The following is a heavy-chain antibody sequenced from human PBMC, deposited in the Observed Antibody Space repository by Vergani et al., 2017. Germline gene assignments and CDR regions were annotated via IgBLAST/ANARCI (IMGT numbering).Heavy chain of an antibody. CDR1: GFTFSSYG. D-gene: IGHD2-2*01. CDR2: IWYDGSNK. J-gene: IGHJ6*02. V-gene: IGHV3-33*06. Sequence: QVQLVESGGGVVQPGRSLRLSCAASGFTFSSYGMHWVRQAPGKGLEWVAVIWYDGSNKYYADSVKGRFTISRDNSKNTLYLQMNSLRAEDTAVYYCAKDVACSSTSCYGGGHYYYYGMDVWGQGTTVTVSS. CDR3: AKDVACSSTSCYGGGHYYYYGMDV.